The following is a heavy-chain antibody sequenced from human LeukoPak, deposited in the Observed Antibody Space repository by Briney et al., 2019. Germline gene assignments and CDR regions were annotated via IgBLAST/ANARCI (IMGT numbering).Heavy chain of an antibody. CDR1: GGSINRYY. CDR2: IYSSGRT. V-gene: IGHV4-59*01. Sequence: PSETLSLTCTVSGGSINRYYWSWVRQPPGKGLEFIGYIYSSGRTNYNPSLKSRVTISVDTSKNQFSLKVSSVTAADTAVYYCARVRLGEGYGMDVWGQGTTVTVSS. D-gene: IGHD4-11*01. J-gene: IGHJ6*02. CDR3: ARVRLGEGYGMDV.